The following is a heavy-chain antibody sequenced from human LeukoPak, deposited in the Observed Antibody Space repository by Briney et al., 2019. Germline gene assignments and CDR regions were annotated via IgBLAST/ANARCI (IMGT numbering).Heavy chain of an antibody. CDR2: IYYSGST. D-gene: IGHD3-3*01. CDR1: GGSVSSGSYY. J-gene: IGHJ5*02. V-gene: IGHV4-61*01. Sequence: SETLSLTRTVSGGSVSSGSYYWSWIRQPPGKGLEWIGYIYYSGSTNYNPSLKSRVTISVDTSKNQFSLKLSSVTAADTAVYYCARAPTITIFGVVIKQAWFDPWGQGTLVTVSS. CDR3: ARAPTITIFGVVIKQAWFDP.